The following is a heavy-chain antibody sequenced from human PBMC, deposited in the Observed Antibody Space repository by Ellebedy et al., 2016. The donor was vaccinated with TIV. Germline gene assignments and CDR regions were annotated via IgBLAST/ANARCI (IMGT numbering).Heavy chain of an antibody. V-gene: IGHV3-53*01. CDR2: IYSGGSS. D-gene: IGHD3-16*01. J-gene: IGHJ3*02. Sequence: GGSLRLXXAASGVTVTNNYMTWVRQAPGKGLEWVSIIYSGGSSYYADSVKGRFTISRDSSKNTLYLQMNSLRAEDTAVYYCATRHYGAFDIWGRGTMVTVSS. CDR3: ATRHYGAFDI. CDR1: GVTVTNNY.